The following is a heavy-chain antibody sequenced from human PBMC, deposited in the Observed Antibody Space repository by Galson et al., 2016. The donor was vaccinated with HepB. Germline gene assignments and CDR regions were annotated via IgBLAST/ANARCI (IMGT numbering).Heavy chain of an antibody. J-gene: IGHJ5*02. V-gene: IGHV1-46*03. Sequence: SVKVSCKASGYTFTSYYMHWVRQAPGQGLEWMGIINPSGGSTSYAQKFQGRVTMTRDTSTSTVYMELSSLRSEDTAVYNCARDRLGRYYGSGSYSVWFDPWGQGTLVTVSS. CDR3: ARDRLGRYYGSGSYSVWFDP. CDR1: GYTFTSYY. CDR2: INPSGGST. D-gene: IGHD3-10*01.